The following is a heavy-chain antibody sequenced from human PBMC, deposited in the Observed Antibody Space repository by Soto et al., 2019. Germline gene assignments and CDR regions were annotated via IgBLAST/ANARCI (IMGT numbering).Heavy chain of an antibody. CDR1: GFTFSRYA. J-gene: IGHJ4*02. Sequence: EVQLLESGGGLVQPGESLRLSCAGSGFTFSRYAMSWVRQPPGKGLEWVSGLSGSGGATYYANSVRGRFTISRDNSKNTLYLQMNSLRVEDTAAYYCAKEVERRFDFAFWGQGSLVTVSS. CDR2: LSGSGGAT. D-gene: IGHD1-1*01. V-gene: IGHV3-23*01. CDR3: AKEVERRFDFAF.